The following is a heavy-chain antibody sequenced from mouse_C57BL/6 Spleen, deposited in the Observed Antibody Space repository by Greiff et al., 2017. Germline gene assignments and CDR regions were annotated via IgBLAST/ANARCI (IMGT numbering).Heavy chain of an antibody. Sequence: QVQLQQSGPELVKPGASVKISCKASGYAFSSSWMNWVKQRPGKGLEWIGRIYPGDGDTNYNGKFKGKATLTADKSSSTAYMQLSSLTSEDSAVYFCARGEGVYAMDYWGQGTSVTVSS. CDR1: GYAFSSSW. CDR2: IYPGDGDT. V-gene: IGHV1-82*01. CDR3: ARGEGVYAMDY. J-gene: IGHJ4*01.